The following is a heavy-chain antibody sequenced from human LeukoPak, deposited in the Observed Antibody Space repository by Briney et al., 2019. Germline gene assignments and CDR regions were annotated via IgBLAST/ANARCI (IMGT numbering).Heavy chain of an antibody. CDR3: ARVFSGSYYFGAFDI. CDR1: GFTFSSYA. D-gene: IGHD1-26*01. J-gene: IGHJ3*02. Sequence: GGSLRLSCAASGFTFSSYAMHWVRQAPGKGLEWVAVISYDGSNKYYADSVKGRFTISRDNSKNTLYLQMNSLRAEDTAVYYCARVFSGSYYFGAFDIWGQGTMVTVSS. V-gene: IGHV3-30*04. CDR2: ISYDGSNK.